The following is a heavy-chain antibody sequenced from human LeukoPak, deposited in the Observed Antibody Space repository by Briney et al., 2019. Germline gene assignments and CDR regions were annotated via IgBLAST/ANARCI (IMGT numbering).Heavy chain of an antibody. CDR1: GYSISSGYY. Sequence: SETLSLTCTVSGYSISSGYYWGWIRQPPGKGLEWIGYIYYSGSTNYNPSLKSRVTISVDTSKNQFSLKLSSVTAADTAVYYCASSPVGAADYWGQGTLVTVSS. J-gene: IGHJ4*02. CDR3: ASSPVGAADY. CDR2: IYYSGST. D-gene: IGHD2-15*01. V-gene: IGHV4-61*05.